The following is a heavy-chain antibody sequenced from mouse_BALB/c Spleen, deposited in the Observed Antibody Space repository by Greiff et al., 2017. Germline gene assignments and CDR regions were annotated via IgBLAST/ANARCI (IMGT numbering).Heavy chain of an antibody. CDR2: ISSGGSYT. CDR3: AREGGVDSSGYEFAY. V-gene: IGHV5-6*01. J-gene: IGHJ3*01. Sequence: EVKLVESGGDLVKPGGSLKLSCAASGFTFSSYGMSWVRQTPDKRLEWVATISSGGSYTYYPDSVKGRFTISRDNAKNTLYLQMSSLKSEDTAMYYCAREGGVDSSGYEFAYWGQGTLVTVSA. D-gene: IGHD3-2*01. CDR1: GFTFSSYG.